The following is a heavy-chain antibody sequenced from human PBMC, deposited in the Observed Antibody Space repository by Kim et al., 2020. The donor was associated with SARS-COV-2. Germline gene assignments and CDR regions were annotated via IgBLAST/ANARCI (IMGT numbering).Heavy chain of an antibody. CDR2: INHSGST. CDR3: ARSFTYYYDSSGSDAFDI. Sequence: SETLSLTCAAYGGSFSGYYWSWIRQPPGKGLEWIGEINHSGSTNYNPSLKSRVTISVDTSKNQFSLKLSSVTAADTAVYYCARSFTYYYDSSGSDAFDIWGQGTMVTVSS. D-gene: IGHD3-22*01. V-gene: IGHV4-34*01. CDR1: GGSFSGYY. J-gene: IGHJ3*02.